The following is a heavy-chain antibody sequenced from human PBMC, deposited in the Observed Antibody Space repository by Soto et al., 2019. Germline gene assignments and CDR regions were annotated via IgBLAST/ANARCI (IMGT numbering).Heavy chain of an antibody. V-gene: IGHV1-3*01. J-gene: IGHJ4*02. CDR3: ARASGESRFFDY. CDR2: INAGNGNT. CDR1: GYTFTSYA. D-gene: IGHD1-26*01. Sequence: QVQLVQSGADVKKPGASVKVSCKASGYTFTSYAMHWVRQAPGQRLEWMGWINAGNGNTKYSQKFQGRVTITRDTSASTAYMELSSLRSEDTAVYYCARASGESRFFDYWGQGTLVTVSS.